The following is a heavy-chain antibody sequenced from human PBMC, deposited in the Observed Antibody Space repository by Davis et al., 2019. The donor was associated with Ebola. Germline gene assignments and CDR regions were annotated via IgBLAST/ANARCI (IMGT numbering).Heavy chain of an antibody. J-gene: IGHJ6*02. CDR3: AKDLGSSIAALPGYYGMDV. Sequence: GESLKISCAASGFTFSSYAMSWVRQAPGKGLEWVSAISGSGGSTYYADSVKGRFTISRDNSKNTLYLQMNSLRAEDTAVYYCAKDLGSSIAALPGYYGMDVWGQGTTVTVSS. CDR1: GFTFSSYA. D-gene: IGHD6-6*01. V-gene: IGHV3-23*01. CDR2: ISGSGGST.